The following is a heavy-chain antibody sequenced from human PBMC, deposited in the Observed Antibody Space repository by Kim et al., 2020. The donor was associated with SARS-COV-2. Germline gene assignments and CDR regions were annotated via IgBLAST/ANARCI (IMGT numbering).Heavy chain of an antibody. Sequence: SETMSLTCAIYGGSFSGHSWTWIRQPPGKGLEWIGEITHSGSTKYNPSLKSRLTISIDMSKNQFSLKLTSVTAADTGLYYCTRGRVGVVPAPVLGLGPYYDYFTLDVWGHGTRVIVSS. CDR1: GGSFSGHS. D-gene: IGHD2-2*02. CDR3: TRGRVGVVPAPVLGLGPYYDYFTLDV. CDR2: ITHSGST. J-gene: IGHJ6*02. V-gene: IGHV4-34*01.